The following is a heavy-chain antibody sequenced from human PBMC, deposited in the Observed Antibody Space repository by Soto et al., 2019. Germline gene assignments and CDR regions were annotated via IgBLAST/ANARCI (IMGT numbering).Heavy chain of an antibody. D-gene: IGHD3-10*01. CDR2: INAGNGNT. J-gene: IGHJ3*02. CDR3: ARGEGVLLWFGESHGASHI. Sequence: ASVNVSCKTSGYTFTSYAMHWVRQAPGQRLEWMGWINAGNGNTKYSQKFQGRVTITRDTSASTAYMELSSLRSEDTAVYYCARGEGVLLWFGESHGASHIWGEGTMSTVS. V-gene: IGHV1-3*01. CDR1: GYTFTSYA.